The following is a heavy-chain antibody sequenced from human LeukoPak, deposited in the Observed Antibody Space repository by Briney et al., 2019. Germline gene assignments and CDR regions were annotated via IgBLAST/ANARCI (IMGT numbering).Heavy chain of an antibody. J-gene: IGHJ6*03. Sequence: VKPSETLSLTCTVSGGSISSYYWSWIRQPAGKGLEWIGRIYTSGSTNYNPSLKSRVTMSVDTSKNQFSLKLSSVTAADTAVYYCARTVGDGSGSYLYYYYMDVWGKGTTVTVSS. CDR3: ARTVGDGSGSYLYYYYMDV. CDR1: GGSISSYY. D-gene: IGHD3-10*01. CDR2: IYTSGST. V-gene: IGHV4-4*07.